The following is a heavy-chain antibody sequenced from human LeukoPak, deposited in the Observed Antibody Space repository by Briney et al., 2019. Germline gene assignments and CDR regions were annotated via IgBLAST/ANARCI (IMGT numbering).Heavy chain of an antibody. J-gene: IGHJ4*02. D-gene: IGHD3-22*01. V-gene: IGHV4-34*01. CDR1: GGSFSGYY. CDR3: ARRRGYDRKYYFDY. CDR2: INHSGST. Sequence: PSETLSLTCAVYGGSFSGYYWSWIRQPPGKGLEWIGEINHSGSTNYNPSLKSRVTISVDTSKNQFSLKLSSVTAADTAVYYCARRRGYDRKYYFDYWGQGTLVTVSS.